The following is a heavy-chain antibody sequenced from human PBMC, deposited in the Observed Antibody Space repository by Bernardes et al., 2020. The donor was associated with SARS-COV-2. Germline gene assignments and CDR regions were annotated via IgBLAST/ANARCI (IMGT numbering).Heavy chain of an antibody. CDR3: ARDNGVSSSWYGSFDY. Sequence: ASVKDSCKASGYTFTGYYMHWVRQAPGQGLEWMGWINPNSGGTNYAQKFQGWVTMTRDTSISTAYMELSRLRSDDTAVYYCARDNGVSSSWYGSFDYWGQGTLVTVSS. V-gene: IGHV1-2*04. D-gene: IGHD6-13*01. J-gene: IGHJ4*02. CDR1: GYTFTGYY. CDR2: INPNSGGT.